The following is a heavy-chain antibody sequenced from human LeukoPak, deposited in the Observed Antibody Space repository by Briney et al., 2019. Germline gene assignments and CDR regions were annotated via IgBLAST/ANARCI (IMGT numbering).Heavy chain of an antibody. CDR1: GGSFSGYY. Sequence: PSETLSLTCAVYGGSFSGYYWSWIRQPPGKGLEWIGEINHSGSTNYNPSLKSRVTISVDTSKNQFSLKLSSVTAADTAVYYCARSSGLRFLEWLLPFDYWGQGTLVTVSS. CDR3: ARSSGLRFLEWLLPFDY. J-gene: IGHJ4*02. V-gene: IGHV4-34*01. D-gene: IGHD3-3*01. CDR2: INHSGST.